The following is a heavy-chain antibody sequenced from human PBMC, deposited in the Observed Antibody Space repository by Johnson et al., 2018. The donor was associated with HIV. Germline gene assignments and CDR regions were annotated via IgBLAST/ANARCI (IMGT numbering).Heavy chain of an antibody. J-gene: IGHJ3*02. V-gene: IGHV3-48*03. CDR3: ARRGGSGWSAFDI. CDR1: GFTFSSYA. D-gene: IGHD6-19*01. CDR2: ISSSGNTI. Sequence: EVQLVESGGGVVQPGRSLRLSCSASGFTFSSYAIHWVRQAPGKGLEWVSYISSSGNTIYYADSVKGRFTISRDNAKNSLYLQMNSLRAEDTALYYCARRGGSGWSAFDIWGQGTMVTVSS.